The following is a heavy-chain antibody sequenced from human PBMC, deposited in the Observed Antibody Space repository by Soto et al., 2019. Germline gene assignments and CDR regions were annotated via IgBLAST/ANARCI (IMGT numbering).Heavy chain of an antibody. J-gene: IGHJ5*02. Sequence: PGESLRISWNGSGYSFTSYWIGRVRQMPGKGLEWMGIIYPGDSDTRYSPSFQGQVTISADKSISTAYLQWSSLKASDTAMYYCARLPYSSGWNNWFDPWGQGTLVTVSS. D-gene: IGHD6-19*01. CDR3: ARLPYSSGWNNWFDP. V-gene: IGHV5-51*01. CDR1: GYSFTSYW. CDR2: IYPGDSDT.